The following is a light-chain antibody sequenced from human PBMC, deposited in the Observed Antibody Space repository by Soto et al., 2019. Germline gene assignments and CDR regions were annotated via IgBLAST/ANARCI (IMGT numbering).Light chain of an antibody. V-gene: IGKV3-15*01. CDR1: QSVSSN. CDR3: QQNNNWPRT. CDR2: DAS. J-gene: IGKJ1*01. Sequence: EIVMTQSPATLSVSPGERATLSCRASQSVSSNLAWFQQKPGQAPSLLIYDASTRATGIPDRFSGSGSGTEFTLTISSLQSEDFAVYYCQQNNNWPRTFGQGTKVEIK.